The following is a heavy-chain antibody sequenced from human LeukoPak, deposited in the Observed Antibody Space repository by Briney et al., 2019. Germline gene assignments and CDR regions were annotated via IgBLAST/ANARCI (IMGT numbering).Heavy chain of an antibody. V-gene: IGHV3-30-3*01. CDR3: ASAHQLAWFDP. CDR2: ISYDGSNK. J-gene: IGHJ5*02. D-gene: IGHD1-1*01. CDR1: GFTFSSYA. Sequence: GGSLRLSCAASGFTFSSYAMHWVRQAPGKGLEWVAVISYDGSNKYYADSVKGRFTISRDNSKNTLYLQMNSLRAEDTAVYYCASAHQLAWFDPWGQGTLVTVSS.